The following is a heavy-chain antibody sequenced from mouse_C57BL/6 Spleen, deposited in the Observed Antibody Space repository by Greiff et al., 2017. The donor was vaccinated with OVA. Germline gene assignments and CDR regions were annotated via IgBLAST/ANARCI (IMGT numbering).Heavy chain of an antibody. Sequence: DVMLVESEGGLVQPGSSMKLSCTASGFTFSDYYMAWVRQVPEKGLEWVANINYDGSSTYYLDSLKSRFIISRDNAKNILYLQMSSLKSEDTATYYCARDPSDGDYAMDYWGQGTSVTVSS. CDR3: ARDPSDGDYAMDY. D-gene: IGHD2-3*01. CDR1: GFTFSDYY. V-gene: IGHV5-16*01. CDR2: INYDGSST. J-gene: IGHJ4*01.